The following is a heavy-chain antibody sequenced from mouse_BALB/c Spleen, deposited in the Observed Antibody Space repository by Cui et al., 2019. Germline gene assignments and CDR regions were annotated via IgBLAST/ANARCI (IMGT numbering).Heavy chain of an antibody. J-gene: IGHJ2*01. CDR1: GYTFTSDW. Sequence: VQLQQPGAELVKPRASVKLSGKASGYTFTSDWRQWVKQSPGRGLEWIVRIDPNSGGTKYNEKFKSKATLTVDKPSSTAYMQLSSLTSEDSAVYYCARYEYYGSSYFDYWGQGTTLTVSS. CDR3: ARYEYYGSSYFDY. D-gene: IGHD1-1*01. V-gene: IGHV1-72*01. CDR2: IDPNSGGT.